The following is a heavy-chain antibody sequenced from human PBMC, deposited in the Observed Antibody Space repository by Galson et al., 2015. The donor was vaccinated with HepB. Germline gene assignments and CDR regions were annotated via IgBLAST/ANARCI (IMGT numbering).Heavy chain of an antibody. CDR1: GFTFSNAW. J-gene: IGHJ6*02. CDR3: TCRVDTAYYGMDV. CDR2: IKSKTDGGTT. Sequence: SLRLSCAASGFTFSNAWMSWVRQAPGKGLEWVGRIKSKTDGGTTDYAAPVKGRFTISRDDSKNTLYLQMNSLKTEDTAVYYCTCRVDTAYYGMDVWGQGTTVTVSS. V-gene: IGHV3-15*01. D-gene: IGHD5-18*01.